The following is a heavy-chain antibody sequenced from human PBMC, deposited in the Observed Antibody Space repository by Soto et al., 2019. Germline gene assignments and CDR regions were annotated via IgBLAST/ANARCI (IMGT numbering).Heavy chain of an antibody. CDR1: GFTFSSYW. CDR3: AREATEGVDYDFWSGYYRYFDL. D-gene: IGHD3-3*01. V-gene: IGHV3-7*01. Sequence: EVQLVESGGGLVQPGGSLRLSCAASGFTFSSYWMSWVRQAPGKGREWVANIKQDGSEKYYVDSVKGRFTISRDNAKNSLYLQMNSLRAEDTAVYYCAREATEGVDYDFWSGYYRYFDLWGRGTLVTVSS. J-gene: IGHJ2*01. CDR2: IKQDGSEK.